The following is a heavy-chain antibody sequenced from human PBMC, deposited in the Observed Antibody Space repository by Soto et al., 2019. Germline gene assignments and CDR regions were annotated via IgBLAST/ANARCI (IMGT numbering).Heavy chain of an antibody. J-gene: IGHJ4*02. V-gene: IGHV3-74*01. CDR3: ARVRQTGATILGY. Sequence: EVQLVESGGGLVQPGGSLRLSCAASGFTFSRHWMHWVRQAPGKGLEWVSRVNGDGYTTTYTDSVKGRFTISRDNAKNTVYLQMNSLRVEDTAVYYCARVRQTGATILGYWGQGILVTVSS. CDR1: GFTFSRHW. CDR2: VNGDGYTT. D-gene: IGHD5-12*01.